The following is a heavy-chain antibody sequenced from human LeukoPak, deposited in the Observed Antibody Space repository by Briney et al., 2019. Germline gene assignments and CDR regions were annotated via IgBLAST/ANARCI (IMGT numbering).Heavy chain of an antibody. CDR3: AREGRGYSNGVS. D-gene: IGHD5-18*01. CDR2: IHYSGNT. V-gene: IGHV4-59*12. Sequence: AETLSLTCTVSGGSITTYYWSWIRQPPGKGPEWIGWIHYSGNTNYHPSLRSRVTMSLDTSKNQFSLKLSSVTAADTAVYYCAREGRGYSNGVSWGQGTLVTVS. CDR1: GGSITTYY. J-gene: IGHJ4*02.